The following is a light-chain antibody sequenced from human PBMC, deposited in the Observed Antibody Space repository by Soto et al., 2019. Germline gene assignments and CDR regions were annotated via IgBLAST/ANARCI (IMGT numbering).Light chain of an antibody. CDR3: QQRSNWPWT. V-gene: IGKV3-11*02. CDR1: PSVSSY. CDR2: DAS. Sequence: EIVLTQSPATLSLSPGDKATLSCRASPSVSSYLAWYQQKPGQAPRRLMYDASIRATGIPARLSGTGSESDFTLTLTSVEPEDVGVYYCQQRSNWPWTFGQGTKVEIK. J-gene: IGKJ1*01.